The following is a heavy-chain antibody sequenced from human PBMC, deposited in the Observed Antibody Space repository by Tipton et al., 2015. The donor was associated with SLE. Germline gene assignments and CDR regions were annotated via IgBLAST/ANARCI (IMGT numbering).Heavy chain of an antibody. CDR1: GGSFSGYY. J-gene: IGHJ5*02. CDR3: ARGWWFDP. Sequence: TLSLTCAVYGGSFSGYYWSWIRQSPGKGLEWIGEINHSGSTNYNPSLKSRVTISVDTSKNQFSLKLSSVTAADTAVYYCARGWWFDPWGQGNLVTVSS. CDR2: INHSGST. V-gene: IGHV4-34*01.